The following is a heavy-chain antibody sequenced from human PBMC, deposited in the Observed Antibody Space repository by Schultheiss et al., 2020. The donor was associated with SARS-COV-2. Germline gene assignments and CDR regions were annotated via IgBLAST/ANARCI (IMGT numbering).Heavy chain of an antibody. Sequence: SETLSLTCTVSGGSITVGGYYWGWIRQPPGKGLEWIGYIYYSGSTYYNPSLKSRVTISVDTSKNQFSLKLSSVTAADTAVYYCARTIKNGMDVWGQGTTVTVSS. CDR2: IYYSGST. J-gene: IGHJ6*02. CDR3: ARTIKNGMDV. CDR1: GGSITVGGYY. V-gene: IGHV4-30-4*08. D-gene: IGHD4/OR15-4a*01.